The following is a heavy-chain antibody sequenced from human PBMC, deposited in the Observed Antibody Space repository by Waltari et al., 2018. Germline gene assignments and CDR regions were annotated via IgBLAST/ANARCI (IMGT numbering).Heavy chain of an antibody. Sequence: HVHLVESGGGVVKAGRSLRLFCQPSVFPFMSEAVHGFRQAPGRGLEWVAFISYDENKKYYVDSVKGRFTISRDNSKNTLYLQMNSLRAEDTAVYYCAKVWGDYDGSVSGYGMDVWGQGITVIVS. CDR3: AKVWGDYDGSVSGYGMDV. J-gene: IGHJ6*02. CDR1: VFPFMSEA. V-gene: IGHV3-30*18. D-gene: IGHD3-10*01. CDR2: ISYDENKK.